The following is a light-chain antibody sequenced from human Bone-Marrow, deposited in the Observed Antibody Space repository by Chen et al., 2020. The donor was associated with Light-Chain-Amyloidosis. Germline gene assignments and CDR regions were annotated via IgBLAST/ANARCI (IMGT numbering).Light chain of an antibody. CDR1: ALPRRF. V-gene: IGLV3-25*03. CDR3: QSADNSGTYVI. Sequence: SYELTQPPSVSLSPGQTARITCSGDALPRRFGYWYQEKSGQAPVLVFYKSIERPSGIPELFSSSRSATTVTLTISGVQAEDEADYYCQSADNSGTYVIFGGGTKLTVL. CDR2: KSI. J-gene: IGLJ2*01.